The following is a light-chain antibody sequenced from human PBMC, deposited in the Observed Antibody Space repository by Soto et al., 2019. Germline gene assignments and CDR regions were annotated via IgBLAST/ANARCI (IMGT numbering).Light chain of an antibody. CDR1: QVIRND. V-gene: IGKV1-17*01. J-gene: IGKJ2*01. CDR2: AAS. CDR3: LQHNRYPYT. Sequence: DIQMTQSPSSLSASVGDRVTITCRASQVIRNDLGWYQRKPGEAPKRLIYAASSLQNGVPSRFIGSGARTEFTLTISSLQPEDFATYFCLQHNRYPYTFGQGTKVEIK.